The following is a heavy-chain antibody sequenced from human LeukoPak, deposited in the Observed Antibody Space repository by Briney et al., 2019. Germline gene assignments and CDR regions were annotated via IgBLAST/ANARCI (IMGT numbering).Heavy chain of an antibody. CDR1: GFTFKTHA. J-gene: IGHJ4*02. V-gene: IGHV3-23*01. Sequence: GGSLRLSCAASGFTFKTHAMSWVRQAPGKGLEWVSRIDDSGVIRSYADSVKGRFTISRDNSKMTLTLQMNSLRAEDTAVYYCAKGKQYLEWLPDSWGQGTLVTVSS. D-gene: IGHD3-3*01. CDR3: AKGKQYLEWLPDS. CDR2: IDDSGVIR.